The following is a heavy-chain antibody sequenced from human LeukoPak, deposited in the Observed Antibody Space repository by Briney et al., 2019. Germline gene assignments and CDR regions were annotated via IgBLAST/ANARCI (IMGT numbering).Heavy chain of an antibody. J-gene: IGHJ4*02. CDR1: GFSVNNNY. V-gene: IGHV3-53*01. D-gene: IGHD3-10*01. Sequence: GGSLRLSCAASGFSVNNNYMNWVRQATGKGLEWVSLMDNFGYKHYADSVEGRVTISRDSSRNTVYLQLNSLRAEDTAVYCCAGGSYYGSGSRPGYIEYWGQGTLVTVSS. CDR2: MDNFGYK. CDR3: AGGSYYGSGSRPGYIEY.